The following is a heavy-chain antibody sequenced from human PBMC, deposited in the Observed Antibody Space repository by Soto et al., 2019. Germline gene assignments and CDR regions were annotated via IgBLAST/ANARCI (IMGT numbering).Heavy chain of an antibody. CDR3: AREGVETYYDFLSGYLEDAFDI. CDR1: GFTFSSYW. J-gene: IGHJ3*02. D-gene: IGHD3-3*01. V-gene: IGHV3-74*01. Sequence: EVQLVESGGGLVQPGGSLRLSCAASGFTFSSYWMHWVRQAPGKGLVWVSRINSDGSSTSYADSVKGRFTIPRDNAKNTLYLQMHSLRAEDTAVYYCAREGVETYYDFLSGYLEDAFDIWGQGTMVTVSS. CDR2: INSDGSST.